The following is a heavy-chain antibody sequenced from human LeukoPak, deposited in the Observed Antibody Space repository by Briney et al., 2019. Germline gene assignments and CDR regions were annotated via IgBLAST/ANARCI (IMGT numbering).Heavy chain of an antibody. D-gene: IGHD2-15*01. V-gene: IGHV3-23*01. Sequence: GESLRLSCAASGFTFSSYAMSWVRQAPGKGLEWVSTINGSGDRKYYTDSVKGRFTISRVSSENTLYLQMNSLRADDTAVYYCAKSGLNRFDYWGQGTLVTVSS. J-gene: IGHJ4*02. CDR2: INGSGDRK. CDR1: GFTFSSYA. CDR3: AKSGLNRFDY.